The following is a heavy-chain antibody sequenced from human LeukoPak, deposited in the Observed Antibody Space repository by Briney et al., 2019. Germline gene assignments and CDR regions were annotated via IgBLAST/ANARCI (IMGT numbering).Heavy chain of an antibody. Sequence: GGSLRLSCAASGFSVSGTHMSWVRQAPGKGLEWVSAMYTGGTTYYADSVQGRFTIYRDNSKNTLYFQMNSLRAEDTAVYYCAKDEATSGGGLASWGQGTLVSVSS. CDR2: MYTGGTT. CDR3: AKDEATSGGGLAS. D-gene: IGHD3-16*01. V-gene: IGHV3-53*01. J-gene: IGHJ4*02. CDR1: GFSVSGTH.